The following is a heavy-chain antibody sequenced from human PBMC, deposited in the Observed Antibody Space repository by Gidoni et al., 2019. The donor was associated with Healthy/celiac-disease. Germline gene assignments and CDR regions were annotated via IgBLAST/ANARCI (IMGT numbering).Heavy chain of an antibody. CDR3: ARDLGDGYNSKSHLDY. D-gene: IGHD1-1*01. Sequence: QVQLVESGGGLVKPGGSLRLSCAASGFPFSYYYMSWIRQAPGTGLEWVSYISSSGSTIYYADSVKGRFTISRDNAKNSLYLQMNSLRAEDTAVYYCARDLGDGYNSKSHLDYWGQGTLVTVSS. V-gene: IGHV3-11*01. CDR2: ISSSGSTI. CDR1: GFPFSYYY. J-gene: IGHJ4*02.